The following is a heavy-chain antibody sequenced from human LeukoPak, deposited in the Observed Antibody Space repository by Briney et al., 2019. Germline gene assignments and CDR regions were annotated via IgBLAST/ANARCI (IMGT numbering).Heavy chain of an antibody. CDR1: GFNFSSFG. CDR2: SRYNGIET. Sequence: GGSLTLSCAASGFNFSSFGMHWVRQAPGKGLEWVAFSRYNGIETYFADSVKGRFTISRDNSKNTLYLQINSPRGDDSAVYFCARSYGGNFFGYWGQGTLVTVSS. V-gene: IGHV3-30*02. CDR3: ARSYGGNFFGY. D-gene: IGHD4-23*01. J-gene: IGHJ4*02.